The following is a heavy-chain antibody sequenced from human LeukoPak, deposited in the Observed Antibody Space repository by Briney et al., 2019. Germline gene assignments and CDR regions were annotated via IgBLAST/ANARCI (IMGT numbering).Heavy chain of an antibody. V-gene: IGHV3-11*01. CDR3: ARHYDSSGYWYYFDY. D-gene: IGHD3-22*01. J-gene: IGHJ4*02. Sequence: GGSLRLSCAASGFTFSDYYMSWIRQAPGKGLEWVSYISSSGSTIYYADSVKGRFTISRDNAKNSLYLQMNSLRAEDTAVYYCARHYDSSGYWYYFDYWGQGTLVTVSS. CDR1: GFTFSDYY. CDR2: ISSSGSTI.